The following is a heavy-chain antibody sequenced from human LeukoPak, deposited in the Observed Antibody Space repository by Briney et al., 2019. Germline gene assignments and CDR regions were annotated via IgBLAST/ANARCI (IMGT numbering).Heavy chain of an antibody. V-gene: IGHV3-48*04. CDR2: ISSSSSTI. CDR3: ARDKDLIFGGGAFDI. CDR1: GFTLSTYA. Sequence: GGSLRLSCAASGFTLSTYAMNWVRQAPGKGLEWVSYISSSSSTIFYADSVKGRFTISRDNAKNSLYLQMNSLRAEDTAVYYCARDKDLIFGGGAFDIWGQGTMVTVSS. J-gene: IGHJ3*02. D-gene: IGHD2-21*01.